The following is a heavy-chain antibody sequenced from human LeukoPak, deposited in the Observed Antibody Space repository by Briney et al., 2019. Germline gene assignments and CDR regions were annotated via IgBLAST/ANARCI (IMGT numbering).Heavy chain of an antibody. D-gene: IGHD3-3*01. CDR2: ISYDGSNK. CDR1: GFTFSSYA. CDR3: ARRYDGFDY. J-gene: IGHJ4*02. V-gene: IGHV3-30-3*01. Sequence: GRSLRLSCAASGFTFSSYAMHWVRQAPGKGLEWVAVISYDGSNKYYADSVKGRFSISRDNSKNTLYLQMNSLRAEDTAVYYCARRYDGFDYWSQGTLVTVSS.